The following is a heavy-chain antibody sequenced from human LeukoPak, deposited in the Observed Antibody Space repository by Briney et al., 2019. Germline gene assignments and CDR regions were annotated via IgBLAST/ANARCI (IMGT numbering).Heavy chain of an antibody. CDR2: INQSGST. CDR3: ARLAIGGQWLAGALVG. Sequence: SETLSLTCAVYGGSFSGYYWSWIRQPPRKELEWIGEINQSGSTNYNPSLKSRVTISVDTSKNQFSLKLSSVTAADTAVYYCARLAIGGQWLAGALVGWGQGTLVTVSS. V-gene: IGHV4-34*01. J-gene: IGHJ4*02. D-gene: IGHD6-19*01. CDR1: GGSFSGYY.